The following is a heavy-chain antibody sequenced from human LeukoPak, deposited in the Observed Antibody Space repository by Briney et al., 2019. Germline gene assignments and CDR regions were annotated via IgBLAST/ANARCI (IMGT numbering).Heavy chain of an antibody. CDR1: GFTFSSYA. D-gene: IGHD3-10*01. J-gene: IGHJ4*02. CDR3: AKDPVKPVWFGELFDY. V-gene: IGHV3-23*01. CDR2: ISGSGGST. Sequence: PGGSLRLSCAASGFTFSSYAISWVRQAPGKGLEWVSAISGSGGSTYYADSVKGRFTISRDNSKNTLYLQMNSLRAEDTAVYYCAKDPVKPVWFGELFDYWGQGTLVTVSS.